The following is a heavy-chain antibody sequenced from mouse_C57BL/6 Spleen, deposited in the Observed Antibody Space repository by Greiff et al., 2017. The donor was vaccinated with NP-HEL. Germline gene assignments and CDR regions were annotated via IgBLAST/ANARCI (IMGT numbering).Heavy chain of an antibody. CDR3: ARRGVTTMAMDY. CDR2: IHPNSGST. CDR1: GYTFTSYW. V-gene: IGHV1-64*01. J-gene: IGHJ4*01. Sequence: VQLQQPGAELVKPGASVKLSCKASGYTFTSYWMHWVKQRPGQGLEWIGMIHPNSGSTNYNEKFKGKATLTVDKSSSTAYMQLSSLTSEDSAVYYCARRGVTTMAMDYWGQGTSVTVSS. D-gene: IGHD2-2*01.